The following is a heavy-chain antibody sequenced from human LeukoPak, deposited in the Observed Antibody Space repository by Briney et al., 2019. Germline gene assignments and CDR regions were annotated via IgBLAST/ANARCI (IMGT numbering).Heavy chain of an antibody. CDR3: ATQRGSYLWGTDFDY. D-gene: IGHD3-16*01. CDR2: INPNSGDT. J-gene: IGHJ4*02. V-gene: IGHV1-2*02. Sequence: ASVKVSCKASGYTFTGYYMHWVRQTPGQGLEWMGWINPNSGDTKYAQKFQGRVTMTRDTSISTAYMELSRLRSDDTAVYYCATQRGSYLWGTDFDYWGQGTLVTVSS. CDR1: GYTFTGYY.